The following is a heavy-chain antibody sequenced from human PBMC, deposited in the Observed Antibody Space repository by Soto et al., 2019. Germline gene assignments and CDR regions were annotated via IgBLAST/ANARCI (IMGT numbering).Heavy chain of an antibody. V-gene: IGHV1-69*13. Sequence: SVKVSCKASGGTFSTYAIDWVRQAPGQGLEWMGGIIPLFGTAKYAQNFQGRITITADESTNTAYMELRSLRSQDTAVYYCARGDHYDSSGYYYFYWGQGTLVTVSS. CDR1: GGTFSTYA. J-gene: IGHJ4*02. D-gene: IGHD3-22*01. CDR2: IIPLFGTA. CDR3: ARGDHYDSSGYYYFY.